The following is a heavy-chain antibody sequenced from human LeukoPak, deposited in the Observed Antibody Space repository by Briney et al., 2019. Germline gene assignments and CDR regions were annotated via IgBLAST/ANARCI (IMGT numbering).Heavy chain of an antibody. CDR2: IIPIFGTA. CDR3: ARDPIAARRRGNWFDP. D-gene: IGHD6-6*01. V-gene: IGHV1-69*05. J-gene: IGHJ5*02. Sequence: GASVKVSCKASGGTFSSYAISWVRQAPGQGLEWMGGIIPIFGTANYAQKIQGRVTITTDESTSTAYMELSSLRSEDTAVYYCARDPIAARRRGNWFDPWGQGTLVTVSS. CDR1: GGTFSSYA.